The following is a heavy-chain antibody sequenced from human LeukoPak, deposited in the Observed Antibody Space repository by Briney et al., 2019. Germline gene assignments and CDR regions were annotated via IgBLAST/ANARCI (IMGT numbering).Heavy chain of an antibody. Sequence: PGRSLRLSCAASGFTFSNAWMSWVRQAPGKGLEWVAHIKSKGNGGTTEYAAPVKCRFTITRDDSRNTLSLQMNSLKSEDTAVYYCATDVPESSGYPFDYWGQGTLVTVSS. CDR2: IKSKGNGGTT. V-gene: IGHV3-15*01. CDR3: ATDVPESSGYPFDY. D-gene: IGHD3-22*01. CDR1: GFTFSNAW. J-gene: IGHJ4*02.